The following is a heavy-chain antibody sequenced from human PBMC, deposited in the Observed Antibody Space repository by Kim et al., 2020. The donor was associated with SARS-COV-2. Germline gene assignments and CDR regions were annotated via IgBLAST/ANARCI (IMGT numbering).Heavy chain of an antibody. CDR3: AKSWYFCSSTSCYSLPRNDYYYYGMDV. CDR2: ISYDGSNK. CDR1: GFTFSSYG. V-gene: IGHV3-30*18. J-gene: IGHJ6*02. D-gene: IGHD2-2*01. Sequence: GGSLRLSCAASGFTFSSYGMHWVRQAPGKGLEWVAVISYDGSNKYYADSVKGRFTISRDNSKNTLYLQMNSLRAEDTAVYYCAKSWYFCSSTSCYSLPRNDYYYYGMDVWGQGTTVTVSS.